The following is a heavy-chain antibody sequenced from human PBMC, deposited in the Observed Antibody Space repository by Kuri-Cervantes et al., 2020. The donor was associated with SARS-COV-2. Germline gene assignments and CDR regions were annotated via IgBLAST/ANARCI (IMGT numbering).Heavy chain of an antibody. J-gene: IGHJ4*02. Sequence: SETLSLTCAVYGGSFSGYYWSWIRQSPGKGLVWIGEINHTGSTNYNPSLKSRVTISVDTSKNQFSLKLSSVTAADTAVYYCARVARLVSYYFDYWGQGTLVTVSS. D-gene: IGHD6-6*01. CDR3: ARVARLVSYYFDY. CDR2: INHTGST. CDR1: GGSFSGYY. V-gene: IGHV4-34*01.